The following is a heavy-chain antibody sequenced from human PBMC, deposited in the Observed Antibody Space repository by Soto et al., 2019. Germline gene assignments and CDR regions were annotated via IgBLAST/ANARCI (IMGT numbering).Heavy chain of an antibody. V-gene: IGHV3-23*01. D-gene: IGHD5-12*01. CDR2: ISGSGGST. CDR3: AEHSGYDVHYYYYMDV. Sequence: GGSLRLSCAASGFTFSSYAMSWVRQAPGKGLEWVSAISGSGGSTYYADSVKGRFTISRDNYKNTLYLQMNSLRAEDTAVYYCAEHSGYDVHYYYYMDVWGKGTTVTVSS. CDR1: GFTFSSYA. J-gene: IGHJ6*03.